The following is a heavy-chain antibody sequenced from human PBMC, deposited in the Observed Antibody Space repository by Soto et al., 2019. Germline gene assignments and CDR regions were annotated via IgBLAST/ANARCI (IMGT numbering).Heavy chain of an antibody. CDR1: GFTFISYA. CDR2: ISGSGGST. D-gene: IGHD3-9*01. Sequence: GGSLRLSCAASGFTFISYAMSWVRQAPGKGLEWVSAISGSGGSTYYADSVKGRFTISRDNSKNTLYLQMNSLRAEDTAVYYCAKDRYLNTDTDYWGQGTLVTVSS. CDR3: AKDRYLNTDTDY. V-gene: IGHV3-23*01. J-gene: IGHJ4*02.